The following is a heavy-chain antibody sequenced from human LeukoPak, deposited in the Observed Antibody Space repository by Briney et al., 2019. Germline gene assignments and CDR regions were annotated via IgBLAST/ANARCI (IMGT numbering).Heavy chain of an antibody. V-gene: IGHV3-74*01. J-gene: IGHJ4*02. CDR1: GFTFSNYW. CDR2: INSDGSSR. Sequence: GGSLRLSCAASGFTFSNYWMHWVRQAPGKGLVWVSRINSDGSSRNYADSVKGRFTISRDNTKNTLYLQMNSLRAEDTAVYYCASASAHRIAAGGDYWGQGTLVTVSS. D-gene: IGHD6-13*01. CDR3: ASASAHRIAAGGDY.